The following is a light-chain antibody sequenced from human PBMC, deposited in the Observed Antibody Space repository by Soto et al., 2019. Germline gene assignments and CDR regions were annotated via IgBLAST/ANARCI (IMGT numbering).Light chain of an antibody. CDR2: AAS. V-gene: IGKV1-17*01. CDR1: QGIRND. J-gene: IGKJ3*01. Sequence: DIQMTQSPSSLSASVGDRVTITCRASQGIRNDLGGYQQKPGKAPKRMIYAASSLQSWVPSRFSGSGSGTEFTPPISSLQPQDVATYYSPQHNSYPPTFGPGTNVDI. CDR3: PQHNSYPPT.